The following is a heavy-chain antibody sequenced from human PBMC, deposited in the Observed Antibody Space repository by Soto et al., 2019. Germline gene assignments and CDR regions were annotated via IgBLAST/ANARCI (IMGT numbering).Heavy chain of an antibody. Sequence: PSETLSLTCTVSGGSISSYYWSWIRQPPGKGLEWIGYIYYSGSTNYNPSLKSRVTISVDMSKNQFSLKLSSVTAADTAFYYCARDDYGDYRFDYWGQGTLVTVSS. J-gene: IGHJ4*02. D-gene: IGHD4-17*01. CDR3: ARDDYGDYRFDY. CDR1: GGSISSYY. V-gene: IGHV4-59*08. CDR2: IYYSGST.